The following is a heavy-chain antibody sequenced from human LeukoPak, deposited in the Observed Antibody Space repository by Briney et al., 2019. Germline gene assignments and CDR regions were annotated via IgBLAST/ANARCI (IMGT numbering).Heavy chain of an antibody. CDR2: FDPEDGET. J-gene: IGHJ4*02. CDR1: GYTLTELS. D-gene: IGHD6-13*01. Sequence: ASVKVSCKVSGYTLTELSMHWVRQAPGKGLEWMGGFDPEDGETIYAQKFQGRVTMTEDTSTDTAYMELSSLRSEDTAVYYCATPGIAAAGTEKRYWGQGTLVTVSS. V-gene: IGHV1-24*01. CDR3: ATPGIAAAGTEKRY.